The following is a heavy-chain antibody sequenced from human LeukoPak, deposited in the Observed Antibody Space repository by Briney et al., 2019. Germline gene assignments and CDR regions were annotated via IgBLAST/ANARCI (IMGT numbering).Heavy chain of an antibody. Sequence: SETLSLTCAVSGDSITTYYWTWIRQPPGQALEWIGYIYYTGKTKYNPPLERRVTISIATSKNEFSLKISSVNPAATAVYFCASGSVVTAPAHWGEGNLVTVS. V-gene: IGHV4-59*01. D-gene: IGHD2-21*02. CDR2: IYYTGKT. CDR1: GDSITTYY. J-gene: IGHJ4*02. CDR3: ASGSVVTAPAH.